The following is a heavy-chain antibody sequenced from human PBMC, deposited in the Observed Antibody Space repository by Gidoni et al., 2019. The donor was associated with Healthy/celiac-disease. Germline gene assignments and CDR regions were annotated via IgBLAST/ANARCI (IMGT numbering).Heavy chain of an antibody. CDR1: GYTFPRYG. CDR2: ISAYNGNT. V-gene: IGHV1-18*01. Sequence: QVQLVQSGAEVKKPGASVKVSCKASGYTFPRYGLCWVRQDPGQGLEWMGWISAYNGNTNYAQKLQGRVTMTTDTSTSTAYMELRSLRSDDTAGYYCARGAYYDSSGFSSYYYYGMDVWGQGTTVTVSS. D-gene: IGHD3-22*01. CDR3: ARGAYYDSSGFSSYYYYGMDV. J-gene: IGHJ6*02.